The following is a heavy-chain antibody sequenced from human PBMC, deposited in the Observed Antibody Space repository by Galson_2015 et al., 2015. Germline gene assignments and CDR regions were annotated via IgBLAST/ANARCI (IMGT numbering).Heavy chain of an antibody. V-gene: IGHV3-7*03. CDR1: GFTFSAYW. Sequence: SLRLSCATSGFTFSAYWMNWVRQAPGQGLGWVADINPAGGDKYYGDSVKARFTISRDNAKNSLFLQMNSLRAEDTAVYYRARDIGAAGAVAGLDYWGQGILVTVSS. CDR3: ARDIGAAGAVAGLDY. D-gene: IGHD6-19*01. CDR2: INPAGGDK. J-gene: IGHJ4*02.